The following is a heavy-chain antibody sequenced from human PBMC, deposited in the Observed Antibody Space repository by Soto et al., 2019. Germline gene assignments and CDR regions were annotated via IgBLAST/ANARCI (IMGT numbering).Heavy chain of an antibody. CDR1: GGSISSDNYF. Sequence: SETLSLTCTVSGGSISSDNYFWSWIRQHPGKGLEWIGYIDYIGRAYYNPSLKSRVTTSVDTSKNQFSLRLSSVTVADTATYYCAREVKSAAASGAFDIWGQGTVVTVSS. CDR2: IDYIGRA. J-gene: IGHJ3*02. D-gene: IGHD2-15*01. V-gene: IGHV4-31*03. CDR3: AREVKSAAASGAFDI.